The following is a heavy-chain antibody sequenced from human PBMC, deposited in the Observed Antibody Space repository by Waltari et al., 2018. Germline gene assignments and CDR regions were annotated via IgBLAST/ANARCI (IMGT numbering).Heavy chain of an antibody. D-gene: IGHD6-13*01. CDR1: GFTFSSHA. V-gene: IGHV3-23*01. CDR2: ISGSGTDT. CDR3: GKGDLGGSWYYWFDP. J-gene: IGHJ5*02. Sequence: EVQLLESGGDLVQPGGSLRLSCAASGFTFSSHAMSWVRQAPGKGLEWVSAISGSGTDTYYADSVKGRFTISRDNAKNTLYLLMTSLRVEDTAVYYCGKGDLGGSWYYWFDPRGQGALVTVSS.